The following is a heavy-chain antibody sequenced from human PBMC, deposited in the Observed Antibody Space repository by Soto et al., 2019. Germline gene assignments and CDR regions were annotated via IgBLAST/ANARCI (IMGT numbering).Heavy chain of an antibody. J-gene: IGHJ4*02. CDR3: ARGTSIDY. CDR1: GYTFATYG. D-gene: IGHD2-2*01. Sequence: QIQLVQSEAEVKKPGASVKVSCKASGYTFATYGISWVRQAPGQGLEWMGWVSGFSGNTKYAQTFQGRVTMTADTSTSIAYMELRSLRSHDTAVYYCARGTSIDYWGQGTLVTVSS. CDR2: VSGFSGNT. V-gene: IGHV1-18*01.